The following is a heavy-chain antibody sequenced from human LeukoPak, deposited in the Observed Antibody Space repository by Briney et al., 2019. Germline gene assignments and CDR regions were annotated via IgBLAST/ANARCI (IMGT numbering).Heavy chain of an antibody. CDR3: ARAPRKFRGIIVTPLYYFDY. D-gene: IGHD3-10*01. CDR1: GFTFTNYA. CDR2: ISGSAENT. Sequence: GGSLRLSCATSGFTFTNYAMTWVRLAPGKGLEWVSTISGSAENTYYADSVKGRFTISRDNSKNTLYLQMNSLRAEDTAIYYCARAPRKFRGIIVTPLYYFDYWGQGALVTVSS. V-gene: IGHV3-23*01. J-gene: IGHJ4*02.